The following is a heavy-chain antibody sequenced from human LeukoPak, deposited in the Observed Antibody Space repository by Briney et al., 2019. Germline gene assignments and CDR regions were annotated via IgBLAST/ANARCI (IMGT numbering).Heavy chain of an antibody. CDR1: GFTFSSYS. CDR3: TTMVRGVIIPDY. CDR2: ISSSSSYI. V-gene: IGHV3-21*01. Sequence: PGGSLRLSCAASGFTFSSYSMNWVRQAPGKGLEWVSSISSSSSYIYYADSVKGRFTISRDNAKNSLYLQMNSLRAEDTAVYYCTTMVRGVIIPDYWGQGTLVTVSS. J-gene: IGHJ4*02. D-gene: IGHD3-10*01.